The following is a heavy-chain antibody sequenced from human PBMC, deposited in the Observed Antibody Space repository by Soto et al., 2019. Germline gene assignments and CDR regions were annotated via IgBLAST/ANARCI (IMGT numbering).Heavy chain of an antibody. V-gene: IGHV4-30-4*01. CDR1: GGSISSGDYY. CDR3: ASNYYDFWSGYYDY. J-gene: IGHJ4*02. CDR2: IYYSGST. D-gene: IGHD3-3*01. Sequence: SETLSLTCTVSGGSISSGDYYWSWIRQPPGKGLEWIGYIYYSGSTYYNPSLKSRVTISVDTSKNQFSLKLSSVTAADTVVYYCASNYYDFWSGYYDYWGQGTLVTVSS.